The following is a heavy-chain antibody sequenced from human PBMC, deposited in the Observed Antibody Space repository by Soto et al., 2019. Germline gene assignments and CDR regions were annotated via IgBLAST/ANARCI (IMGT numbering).Heavy chain of an antibody. CDR1: GGSINSGDYY. CDR2: IYYSGST. J-gene: IGHJ4*02. CDR3: ARLYTGYEAFDY. D-gene: IGHD5-12*01. V-gene: IGHV4-30-4*01. Sequence: LSLTCSVSGGSINSGDYYWSWIRQSPGKGLEWIGYIYYSGSTYYNPSLKSRSTISIDTSKNQFFLDVDSVTAADTAVYYCARLYTGYEAFDYWGQGTLVTVSS.